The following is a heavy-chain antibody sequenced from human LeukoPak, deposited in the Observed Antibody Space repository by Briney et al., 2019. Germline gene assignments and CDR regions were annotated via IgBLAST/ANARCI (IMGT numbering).Heavy chain of an antibody. CDR3: ARPGDFYDSSGRLPLGAFDI. CDR2: ISPSDSDT. J-gene: IGHJ3*02. Sequence: GESLKISCKASGYSLASYWIAWVRQMPGKGLEWMGNISPSDSDTRYSPSFQGQVTISADTSINTAYLQWNSLKASDTAMYYCARPGDFYDSSGRLPLGAFDIWGQGTMVTVSS. CDR1: GYSLASYW. V-gene: IGHV5-51*01. D-gene: IGHD3-22*01.